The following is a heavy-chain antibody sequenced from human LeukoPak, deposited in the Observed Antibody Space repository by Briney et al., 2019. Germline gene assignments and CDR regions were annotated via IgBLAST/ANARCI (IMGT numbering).Heavy chain of an antibody. CDR2: INHSGST. D-gene: IGHD5-18*01. Sequence: SETLSLTCAVYGGSFSGYYWSWIRQPPGKGLEWIGEINHSGSTNYNPSLKSRVTISVDTSKNQLSLKLSSVTAADTAVYYCACTWIQLWSPNWFDPWGQGTLVTVSS. V-gene: IGHV4-34*01. CDR1: GGSFSGYY. J-gene: IGHJ5*02. CDR3: ACTWIQLWSPNWFDP.